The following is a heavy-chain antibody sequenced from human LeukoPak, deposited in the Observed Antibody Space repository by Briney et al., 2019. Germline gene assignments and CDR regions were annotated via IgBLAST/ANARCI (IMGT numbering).Heavy chain of an antibody. CDR2: ISYDGSNK. J-gene: IGHJ4*02. Sequence: GGSLRLSRAASGFTFSNYGMHWVRQAPGKGLEWVAVISYDGSNKYYADSVKGRFTISRDNSKNTLYLQMNSLRAEDTAVYYCAKAYYYGSGSIDYWGQGTLVTVSS. V-gene: IGHV3-30*18. CDR3: AKAYYYGSGSIDY. CDR1: GFTFSNYG. D-gene: IGHD3-10*01.